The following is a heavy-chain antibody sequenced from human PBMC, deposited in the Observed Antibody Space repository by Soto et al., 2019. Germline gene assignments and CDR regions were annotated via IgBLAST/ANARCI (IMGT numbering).Heavy chain of an antibody. Sequence: PSETLSLTCTDSGGSISRYSWSWIRQPPGKGLEWIGYIYHSGSTYYNPSLKSRVTISVDRSKNQFSLKLSSVTAADTAVYYCARSGLVLSGPRANWFDPWGQGTLVTVSS. J-gene: IGHJ5*02. V-gene: IGHV4-30-2*01. CDR1: GGSISRYS. CDR2: IYHSGST. CDR3: ARSGLVLSGPRANWFDP. D-gene: IGHD3-10*01.